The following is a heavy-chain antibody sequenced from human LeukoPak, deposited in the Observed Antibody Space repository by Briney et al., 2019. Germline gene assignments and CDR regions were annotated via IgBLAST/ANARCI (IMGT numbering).Heavy chain of an antibody. D-gene: IGHD5-24*01. CDR2: INPNSGGT. CDR1: GYTFTGYY. Sequence: ASVKVSCKASGYTFTGYYMHWVRQAPGQGLEWMGRINPNSGGTNYAQKFQGRVTMTRDTSISTAYMELSRLRSDDTAVYYCARARRDGYNRAAFDIWGQGTMVTVSS. V-gene: IGHV1-2*06. J-gene: IGHJ3*02. CDR3: ARARRDGYNRAAFDI.